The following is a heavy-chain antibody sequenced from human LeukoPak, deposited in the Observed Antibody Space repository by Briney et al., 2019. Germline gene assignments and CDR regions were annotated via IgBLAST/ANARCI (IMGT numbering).Heavy chain of an antibody. CDR2: ISGSGGTT. D-gene: IGHD4-17*01. CDR1: GFTFSSYA. CDR3: AKHLVVGYGDYSYNWFDP. J-gene: IGHJ5*02. Sequence: PGGSLRLSCAASGFTFSSYAMSWVRQAPGKGLEWVSVISGSGGTTYYADSVKGRFTISRDNAKNTLYLQMNSLRAEDTAVYYCAKHLVVGYGDYSYNWFDPWGQGTVVTVP. V-gene: IGHV3-23*01.